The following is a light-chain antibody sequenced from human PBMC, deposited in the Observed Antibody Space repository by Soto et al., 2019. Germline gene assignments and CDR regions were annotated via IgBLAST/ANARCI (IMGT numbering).Light chain of an antibody. J-gene: IGKJ2*01. V-gene: IGKV3D-15*01. CDR2: GAS. CDR1: QSITTN. CDR3: QQYFNWRST. Sequence: EIVMTQSPGTLSASPGERATLSCRASQSITTNLAWYQQKPGQAPRLLIYGASTRATGIPARFSGSGSGTEFTLTISSLQSDDFAVYHCQQYFNWRSTFAQGTRLEIK.